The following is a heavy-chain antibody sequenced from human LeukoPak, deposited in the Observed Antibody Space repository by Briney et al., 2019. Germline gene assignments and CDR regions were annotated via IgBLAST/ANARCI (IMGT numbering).Heavy chain of an antibody. Sequence: PGGSLRLSCAASGFTFSDYYMSWIRQAPGKGREWVSYISSSSYTNYADSVKGGFTTSRDNAKDSVYMQINSLRDEDTAVYYCARDRRLGAPGGFFDYLGQGTLVTVSS. V-gene: IGHV3-11*06. CDR1: GFTFSDYY. CDR3: ARDRRLGAPGGFFDY. J-gene: IGHJ4*02. CDR2: ISSSSYT. D-gene: IGHD2-2*01.